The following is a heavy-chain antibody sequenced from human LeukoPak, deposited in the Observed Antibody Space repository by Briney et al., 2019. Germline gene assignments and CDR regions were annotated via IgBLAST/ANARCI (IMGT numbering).Heavy chain of an antibody. CDR1: GYTFTSYD. J-gene: IGHJ3*02. Sequence: ASVKVSCKASGYTFTSYDINWVRQATGQGLEWMGWMNPNSGNTGYAQKFQGRVTITRNTSISTAYMELSRLRSEDTAVYYCARVPNLDAFDIWGQGTMVTVSS. CDR2: MNPNSGNT. V-gene: IGHV1-8*03. CDR3: ARVPNLDAFDI.